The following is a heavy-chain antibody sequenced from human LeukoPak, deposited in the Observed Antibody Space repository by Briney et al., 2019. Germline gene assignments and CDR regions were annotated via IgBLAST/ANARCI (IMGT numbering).Heavy chain of an antibody. CDR2: ITGSGGST. CDR1: GFTFSSCA. CDR3: AKAQVGAILHAFDI. Sequence: GGSLRLSCAASGFTFSSCAMNWVRQAPGKGLEWVSAITGSGGSTYYADSVKGRFTISRDNSKNTLYLQMNSLRAEDTAVYCCAKAQVGAILHAFDIWGQGTMVTVSS. D-gene: IGHD1-26*01. J-gene: IGHJ3*02. V-gene: IGHV3-23*01.